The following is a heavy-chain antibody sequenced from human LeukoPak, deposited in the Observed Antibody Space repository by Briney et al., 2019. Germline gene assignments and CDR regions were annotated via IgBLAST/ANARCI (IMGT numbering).Heavy chain of an antibody. D-gene: IGHD3-3*01. J-gene: IGHJ5*02. CDR3: ARDTEQRKIFFLPTSGKNWFDP. V-gene: IGHV1-2*02. CDR1: GYTFTGYY. Sequence: ASVKVSCKASGYTFTGYYMHWVRQAPGQGLEWMGWINPNSGGTNYAQKFQGGVTMTRDTSISTAYMELSRLRSDDTAVYYCARDTEQRKIFFLPTSGKNWFDPWGQGTLVTVSS. CDR2: INPNSGGT.